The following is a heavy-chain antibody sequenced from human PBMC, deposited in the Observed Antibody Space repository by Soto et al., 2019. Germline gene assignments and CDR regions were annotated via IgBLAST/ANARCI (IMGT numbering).Heavy chain of an antibody. J-gene: IGHJ4*02. V-gene: IGHV4-30-2*01. CDR1: GDSISRGGYS. D-gene: IGHD3-10*01. CDR3: ARAHYGPRGYYFDS. Sequence: QVQLQESGSGLVKPSQTLSLTCTVSGDSISRGGYSWSWIRQPPQKGLEWIGYIYHTGSTSYSPSLKSRVTISVDKSKNQFSLILNSVTAADTAIYSCARAHYGPRGYYFDSWGQGNLFTVSS. CDR2: IYHTGST.